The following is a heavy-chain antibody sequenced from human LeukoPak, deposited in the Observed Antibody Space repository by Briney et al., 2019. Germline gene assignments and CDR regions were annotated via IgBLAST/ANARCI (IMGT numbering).Heavy chain of an antibody. V-gene: IGHV3-9*01. CDR3: AKDRDGWYSSSFNYFDY. J-gene: IGHJ4*02. CDR2: ISWNSGSV. CDR1: GFTFDDYA. Sequence: PGRSLRLSCAASGFTFDDYAMHWVRQAPGKGLEWVSGISWNSGSVGYADSVKGRFTISRDNTKNSLYLQMNSLRAEDTALYYCAKDRDGWYSSSFNYFDYWGQGTLVTVSS. D-gene: IGHD6-13*01.